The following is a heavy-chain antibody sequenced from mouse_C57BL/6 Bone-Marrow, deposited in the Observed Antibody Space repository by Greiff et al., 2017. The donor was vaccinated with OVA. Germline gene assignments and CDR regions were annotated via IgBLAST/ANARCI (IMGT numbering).Heavy chain of an antibody. J-gene: IGHJ2*01. Sequence: EVQLVESGGGLVKPGGSLKFSCAASGFTFSDYGMHWVRQAPEKGLEWVAYISSGSSTIYYADTVKGRVTISRDNANNTLFLQMTSLRSEDTAMYCCASPGDDYAALFDYWGQGTTLTVSS. CDR3: ASPGDDYAALFDY. CDR2: ISSGSSTI. D-gene: IGHD2-4*01. CDR1: GFTFSDYG. V-gene: IGHV5-17*01.